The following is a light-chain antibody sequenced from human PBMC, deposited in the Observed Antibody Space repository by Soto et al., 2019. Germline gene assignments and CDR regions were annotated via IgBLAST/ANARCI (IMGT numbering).Light chain of an antibody. CDR3: SSYAASNNFYFV. CDR1: SSDVGGYNY. CDR2: EVT. J-gene: IGLJ3*02. Sequence: QSALTQPPSASRSPGQSVTISCTGTSSDVGGYNYVSWYQQYPGRAPKLMIYEVTKRPSGVPDRFSGSKSGNTASLTVSGLQAEDEADYYCSSYAASNNFYFVFGGGTQLTV. V-gene: IGLV2-8*02.